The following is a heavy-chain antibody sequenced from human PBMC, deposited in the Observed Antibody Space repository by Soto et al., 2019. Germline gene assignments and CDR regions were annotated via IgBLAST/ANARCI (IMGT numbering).Heavy chain of an antibody. J-gene: IGHJ4*02. CDR1: GNTFSNYY. CDR2: INPSGGHT. CDR3: ARGGHVVVVTAAFDY. Sequence: QVQLVQSGAEVKKPGASVKVSCKASGNTFSNYYIHWVRQAPGQGLEWMGTINPSGGHTTYAQKFLGRGPMTRDTSTSTLYMELTSLRSEDTAVYFCARGGHVVVVTAAFDYWGQGTLVTVSS. D-gene: IGHD2-21*02. V-gene: IGHV1-46*03.